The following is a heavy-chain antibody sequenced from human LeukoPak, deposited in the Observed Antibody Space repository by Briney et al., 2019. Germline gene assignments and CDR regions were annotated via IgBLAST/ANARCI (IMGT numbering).Heavy chain of an antibody. CDR3: VRQAREGPLPRYFDY. J-gene: IGHJ4*02. CDR2: INHSGST. V-gene: IGHV4-34*01. D-gene: IGHD1-26*01. Sequence: SETLSLTCAVYGGSFSGYYWSWIRQPPGKGLEWIGEINHSGSTNYNPSLKSRVTISVDTSKNQFSLRLSSVAAADTAMYFCVRQAREGPLPRYFDYWGQGTLVTVPS. CDR1: GGSFSGYY.